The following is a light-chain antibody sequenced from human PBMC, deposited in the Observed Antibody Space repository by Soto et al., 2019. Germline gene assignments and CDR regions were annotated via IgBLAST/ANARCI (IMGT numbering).Light chain of an antibody. CDR2: EAS. V-gene: IGKV3-11*01. Sequence: EIVLTQSPATLSLSPGERATLSCRASQSVNNFLAWYQQRPGQAPRLLMYEASNRATGVPTRISGSGSGTEFTLTISSLQSEDFAVYYCQQYNSWPLTFGGGTKVDIK. J-gene: IGKJ4*01. CDR1: QSVNNF. CDR3: QQYNSWPLT.